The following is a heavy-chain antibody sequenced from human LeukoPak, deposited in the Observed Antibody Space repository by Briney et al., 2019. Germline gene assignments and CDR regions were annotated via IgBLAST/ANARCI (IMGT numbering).Heavy chain of an antibody. CDR3: ARAFGGLYSSSSRDY. CDR2: ISYDGSNK. V-gene: IGHV3-30-3*01. Sequence: PGGSLRLSCAASGFTFSSYAMHWVRQAPGKGLEWVAVISYDGSNKYYADSVKGRFTISRDNSKNTLYLQMSSLRAEDTAVYYCARAFGGLYSSSSRDYWGQGTLVTVSS. CDR1: GFTFSSYA. J-gene: IGHJ4*02. D-gene: IGHD6-6*01.